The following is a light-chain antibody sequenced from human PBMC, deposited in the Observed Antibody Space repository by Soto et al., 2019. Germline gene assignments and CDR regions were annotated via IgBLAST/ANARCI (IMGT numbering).Light chain of an antibody. J-gene: IGKJ1*01. CDR3: QQYNSNPWT. CDR2: KAS. V-gene: IGKV1-5*03. Sequence: DIQMTQSPSTLSASVGDRVTITCRASQSFSYWLAWYQQKPGKAPKLLIYKASNLESGVPSRFSGSGSGTEFTLTISSLQPDDFATYYCQQYNSNPWTFGQGTKVEI. CDR1: QSFSYW.